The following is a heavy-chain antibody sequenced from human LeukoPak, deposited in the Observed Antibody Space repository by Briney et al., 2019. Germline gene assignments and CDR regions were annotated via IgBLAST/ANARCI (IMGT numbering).Heavy chain of an antibody. CDR3: ARVDHSSGWLFEGEWDFDY. J-gene: IGHJ4*02. CDR1: GFTFSSYW. Sequence: GGSLRLSCAASGFTFSSYWMHWVRQAPGKGLVWVSRINSDGSSTSYADSVKGRFTISRDNAKNTLYLQMNSLRAEDTAVYYCARVDHSSGWLFEGEWDFDYWGQGTLVTVSS. V-gene: IGHV3-74*01. CDR2: INSDGSST. D-gene: IGHD6-19*01.